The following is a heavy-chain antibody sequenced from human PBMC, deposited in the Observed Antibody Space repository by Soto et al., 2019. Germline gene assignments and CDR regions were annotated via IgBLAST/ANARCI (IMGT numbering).Heavy chain of an antibody. CDR2: IIPIFGTA. Sequence: ASVKVSCKASGGTFSSYAISWVRQAPGQGLEWMGGIIPIFGTANYAQKFQGRVTITADESTSTAYMELSSLRSEDTAVYYCARALRDPLPNMIVVAFDAFDIWGQGTMVTVSS. D-gene: IGHD3-22*01. CDR3: ARALRDPLPNMIVVAFDAFDI. V-gene: IGHV1-69*13. CDR1: GGTFSSYA. J-gene: IGHJ3*02.